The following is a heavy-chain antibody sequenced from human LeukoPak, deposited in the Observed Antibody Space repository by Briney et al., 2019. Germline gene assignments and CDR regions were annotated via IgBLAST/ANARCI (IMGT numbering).Heavy chain of an antibody. CDR3: ASYLYCWSDLGY. CDR2: IKPDGSEK. D-gene: IGHD2-8*02. V-gene: IGHV3-7*01. J-gene: IGHJ4*02. CDR1: GFTFSVYW. Sequence: GGSLRLSCAASGFTFSVYWMTWVRQAPGKGLEWVANIKPDGSEKYYVDPVKGRFTISRDNAKNSLYLQMNSLRVEDTAVYYCASYLYCWSDLGYWGQGTLVTVSS.